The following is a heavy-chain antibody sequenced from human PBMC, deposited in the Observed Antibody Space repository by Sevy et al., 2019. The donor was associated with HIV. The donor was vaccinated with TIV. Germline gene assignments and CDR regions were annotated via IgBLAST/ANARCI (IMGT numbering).Heavy chain of an antibody. J-gene: IGHJ5*02. V-gene: IGHV1-18*01. CDR3: ARSTQVPGRSNWFDP. Sequence: ASVKVSCKASGYTFTTYGITWVRQAPGQGLEWMGWISTYNSITNYAQKFQGRVTMTTDTSTSTAYMELRSLRSDDTAVYYCARSTQVPGRSNWFDPWGQGTLVTVSS. CDR1: GYTFTTYG. CDR2: ISTYNSIT.